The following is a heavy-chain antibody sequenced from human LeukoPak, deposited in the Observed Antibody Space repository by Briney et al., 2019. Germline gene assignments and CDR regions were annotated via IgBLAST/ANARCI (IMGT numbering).Heavy chain of an antibody. CDR2: IYYTGCT. J-gene: IGHJ4*02. V-gene: IGHV4-31*03. CDR3: ASLVGDGYPH. CDR1: SGSLSSGAYY. Sequence: SETLSLTCTVSSGSLSSGAYYWSWIRQLPGKGLEWIGYIYYTGCTYYKPSLKSRVIISADTSKSQFSLKLTSVTAADTAVYYCASLVGDGYPHWGQGTLVTVSS. D-gene: IGHD5-24*01.